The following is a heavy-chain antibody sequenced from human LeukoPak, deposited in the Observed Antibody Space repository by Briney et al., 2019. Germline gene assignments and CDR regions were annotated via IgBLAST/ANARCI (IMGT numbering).Heavy chain of an antibody. CDR3: AREVEEQLARPYYYMDV. Sequence: SSETLSLTCTVSGGSISSGDSYWSWIRQPPGKGLEWIGYIYHSGSTYYNPSLKSRATISVDRSKNQFSLKLSSVTATDTAVYYCAREVEEQLARPYYYMDVWGKGTTVTVSS. D-gene: IGHD6-6*01. CDR2: IYHSGST. CDR1: GGSISSGDSY. J-gene: IGHJ6*03. V-gene: IGHV4-30-2*01.